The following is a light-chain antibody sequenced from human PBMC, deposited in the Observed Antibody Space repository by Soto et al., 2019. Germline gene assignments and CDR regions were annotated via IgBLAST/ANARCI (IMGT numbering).Light chain of an antibody. J-gene: IGLJ1*01. CDR1: SSDVGGYNY. Sequence: QSVLTQPASVSGSPGQSITISCTGTSSDVGGYNYVSWYQQHPGKAPKLMIYEVSNRPSGVSNRFSGSKSGNTASLTISGLRAEDEADYYCSSYTKSRPDVFGTGTKVTVL. V-gene: IGLV2-14*01. CDR2: EVS. CDR3: SSYTKSRPDV.